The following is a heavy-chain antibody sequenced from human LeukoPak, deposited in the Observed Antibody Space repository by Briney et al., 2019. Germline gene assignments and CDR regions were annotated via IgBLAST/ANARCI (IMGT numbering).Heavy chain of an antibody. Sequence: ASVKVSCKVSGYTFTDYYMHWVQQAPGKGLEWMGLVDPEDGETIYAEKLQGRVTITADTSTDTAYMELSSLRSEDTAVYYCATWSRSDFDYWGQGTLVTVSS. CDR3: ATWSRSDFDY. CDR1: GYTFTDYY. V-gene: IGHV1-69-2*01. CDR2: VDPEDGET. J-gene: IGHJ4*02.